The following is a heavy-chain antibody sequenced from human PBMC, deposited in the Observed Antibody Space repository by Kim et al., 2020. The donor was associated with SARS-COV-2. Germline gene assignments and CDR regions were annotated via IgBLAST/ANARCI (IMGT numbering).Heavy chain of an antibody. CDR3: SRNPVSAYYFDS. CDR2: MSYDGSNK. CDR1: GFPFSRYA. D-gene: IGHD6-19*01. V-gene: IGHV3-30-3*01. J-gene: IGHJ4*02. Sequence: GGSLRLSCAASGFPFSRYAMHWVRQAPGKGLEWVAVMSYDGSNKYYADSVKGRFTISRDNSKNTLYLQVNSLRLDDTAVYYCSRNPVSAYYFDSWGQGTLITGSS.